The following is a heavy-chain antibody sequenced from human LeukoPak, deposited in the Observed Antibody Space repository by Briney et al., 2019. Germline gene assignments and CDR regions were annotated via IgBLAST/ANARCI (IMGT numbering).Heavy chain of an antibody. CDR1: GGSISSGDYY. CDR3: ARLSSGWYLNYFDC. D-gene: IGHD6-19*01. V-gene: IGHV4-61*08. Sequence: SSETLSLTCTVSGGSISSGDYYWSWIRQPPGKGLEWIGYIYYSGSTNYNPSLKSRVTISVDTSKNQFSLKLSSVTAADTAVYYCARLSSGWYLNYFDCWGQGTLVTVSS. CDR2: IYYSGST. J-gene: IGHJ4*02.